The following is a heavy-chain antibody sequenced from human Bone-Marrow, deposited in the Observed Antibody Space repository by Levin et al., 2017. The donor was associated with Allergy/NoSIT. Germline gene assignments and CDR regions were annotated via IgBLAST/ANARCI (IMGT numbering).Heavy chain of an antibody. D-gene: IGHD5-24*01. CDR2: IYYSGRT. Sequence: SQTLSLTCSVSGGSIRSSDYYWGWIRQPPGKGLEWIANIYYSGRTYYKPSLQSRVIISVDTSKNEFSLKLRSVTAADTAVYYCARARDDYLSFQYMDVWGKGTTVTVSS. V-gene: IGHV4-39*01. CDR1: GGSIRSSDYY. CDR3: ARARDDYLSFQYMDV. J-gene: IGHJ6*03.